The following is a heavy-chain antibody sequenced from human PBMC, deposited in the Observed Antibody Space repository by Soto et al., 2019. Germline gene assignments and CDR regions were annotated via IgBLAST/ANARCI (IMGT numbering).Heavy chain of an antibody. CDR3: ARSPNYYYYGFDV. Sequence: SETLSLTCTVSGGSVGSGDYFWSWLRQSPGKRLEWIAYIYYSGSTNYNPSLKSRATISVDTSRSQVSLTLTSMTAADAALYYCARSPNYYYYGFDVWGQGTAVTVS. CDR1: GGSVGSGDYF. J-gene: IGHJ6*02. D-gene: IGHD3-10*01. V-gene: IGHV4-61*08. CDR2: IYYSGST.